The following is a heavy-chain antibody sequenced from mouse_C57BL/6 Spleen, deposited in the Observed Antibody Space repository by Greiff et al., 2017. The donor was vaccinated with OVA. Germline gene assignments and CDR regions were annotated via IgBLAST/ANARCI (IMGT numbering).Heavy chain of an antibody. V-gene: IGHV1-52*01. J-gene: IGHJ2*01. D-gene: IGHD3-2*02. CDR1: GYTFTSYC. CDR3: ARRGSSGYDYFDC. Sequence: VHLQQPGAGLVRPGSSVSLSCNASGYTFTSYCMHWVQQRPIQGLEWIGNIDPSDSANHYNQKFNDKASLTVDKSSSTAYMQLSSLTSVYAAVYYCARRGSSGYDYFDCWGKGTTLTVSS. CDR2: IDPSDSAN.